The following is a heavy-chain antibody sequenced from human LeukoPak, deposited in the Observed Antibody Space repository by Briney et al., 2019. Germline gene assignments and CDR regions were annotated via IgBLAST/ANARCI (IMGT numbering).Heavy chain of an antibody. CDR1: GFTFDDYA. J-gene: IGHJ4*02. CDR3: AKGTTGYYKPYYFDY. CDR2: ISYNGAKI. V-gene: IGHV3-9*01. Sequence: GGSLRLSCAASGFTFDDYAMNWVRQVPGKGLEWLSGISYNGAKIAYADSVKGRFTISRDNSKNTLYLQMNSLRAEDTAVYYCAKGTTGYYKPYYFDYWGQGTLVTVSS. D-gene: IGHD3-9*01.